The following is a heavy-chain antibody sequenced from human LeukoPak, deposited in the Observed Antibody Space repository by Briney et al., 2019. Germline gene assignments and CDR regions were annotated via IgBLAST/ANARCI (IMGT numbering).Heavy chain of an antibody. CDR3: ARMDLEGGDSIGFDS. Sequence: ASVKVSCKASGYTFTDYFMHWVRQAPGQGLERMGWINPNIGDANYPQKFQGRVAITRDRSINTAYMELSSLTSDDTAVYYCARMDLEGGDSIGFDSWGQGTLVTVSS. V-gene: IGHV1-2*02. D-gene: IGHD2-21*02. CDR1: GYTFTDYF. CDR2: INPNIGDA. J-gene: IGHJ5*01.